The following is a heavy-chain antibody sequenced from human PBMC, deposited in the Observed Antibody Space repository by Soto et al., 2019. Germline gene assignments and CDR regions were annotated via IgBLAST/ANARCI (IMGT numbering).Heavy chain of an antibody. D-gene: IGHD3-3*01. CDR2: ISSSSSYI. V-gene: IGHV3-21*01. Sequence: GGSLRLSCAASGFTFSSYSMNWVRQAPGKGLEWVSSISSSSSYIYYADSVKGRFTISRDNAKNSLYLQMNSLRAEDTAVYYCARSLSYDFWSLDVDEYGMDVWGQGTTVTVSS. CDR1: GFTFSSYS. J-gene: IGHJ6*02. CDR3: ARSLSYDFWSLDVDEYGMDV.